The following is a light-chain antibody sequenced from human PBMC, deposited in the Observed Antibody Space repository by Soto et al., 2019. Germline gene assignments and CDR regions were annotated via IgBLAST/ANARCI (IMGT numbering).Light chain of an antibody. CDR2: DAS. V-gene: IGKV1-5*01. J-gene: IGKJ2*01. CDR3: QQYNSYPST. Sequence: DIQMTHSPSTVSASVGDGVTITCRATQSIRTWLAWYQQKPGKAPKLLIYDASTLESGVPSGFSGSGSGTEFTLTISSLQPDDFATYYCQQYNSYPSTFGQGTKLEIK. CDR1: QSIRTW.